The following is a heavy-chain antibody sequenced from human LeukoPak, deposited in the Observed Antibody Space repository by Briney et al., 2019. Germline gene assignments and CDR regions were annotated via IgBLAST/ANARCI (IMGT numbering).Heavy chain of an antibody. V-gene: IGHV3-30-3*01. CDR1: GFTLSSYA. Sequence: TGGSLRLSCAASGFTLSSYAMHWVRQAPGKGLEWVAVISYDGSNKYYADSVKGRFTISRDNSKNTLYLQMNSLRAEDTAVYYCAKVTGQWLVLFDYWGQGTLVTVSS. CDR2: ISYDGSNK. D-gene: IGHD6-19*01. J-gene: IGHJ4*02. CDR3: AKVTGQWLVLFDY.